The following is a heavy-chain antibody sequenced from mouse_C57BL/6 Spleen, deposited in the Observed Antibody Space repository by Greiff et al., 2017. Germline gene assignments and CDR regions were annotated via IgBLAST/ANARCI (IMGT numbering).Heavy chain of an antibody. D-gene: IGHD2-2*01. Sequence: VHVKQSGPELVKPGASVKIPCKASGYTFTDYNMDWVKQSHGKSLEWIGDINPNNGGTIYNQKFKGKATLTVDKSSSTAYMELRSLTSEDAAVYYCARESTMVTFDYWGQGTTLTVSS. CDR1: GYTFTDYN. CDR2: INPNNGGT. V-gene: IGHV1-18*01. J-gene: IGHJ2*01. CDR3: ARESTMVTFDY.